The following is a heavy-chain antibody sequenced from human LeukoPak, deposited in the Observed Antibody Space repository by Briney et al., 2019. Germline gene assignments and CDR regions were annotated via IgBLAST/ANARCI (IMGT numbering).Heavy chain of an antibody. D-gene: IGHD6-13*01. Sequence: PSETLSLTCTVSGGSISSSSYYWGWIRQPPGKGLEWIGSIYYSGSTYYNPSLKSRVTISVDTSKNQFSLKLSSVTAADTAVYYCARLSSTWYQDWYFDLWGRGTLVAVSS. J-gene: IGHJ2*01. CDR3: ARLSSTWYQDWYFDL. CDR2: IYYSGST. V-gene: IGHV4-39*07. CDR1: GGSISSSSYY.